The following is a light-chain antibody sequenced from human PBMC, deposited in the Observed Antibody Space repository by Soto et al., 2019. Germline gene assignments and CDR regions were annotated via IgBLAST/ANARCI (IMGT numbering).Light chain of an antibody. CDR1: QSVSSSY. V-gene: IGKV3-20*01. CDR2: GAS. Sequence: EIVLTQSPGTLSLSPGERATLSCRASQSVSSSYLAWYQQKPGQAPRLLIYGASSRATGIPERFSGSGSGTDFTRTISRLEPEDFAVYYCQQYGSSRTFGQGTKVEIK. CDR3: QQYGSSRT. J-gene: IGKJ1*01.